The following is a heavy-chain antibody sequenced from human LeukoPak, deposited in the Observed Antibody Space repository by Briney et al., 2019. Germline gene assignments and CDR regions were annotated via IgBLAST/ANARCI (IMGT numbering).Heavy chain of an antibody. Sequence: GASVKVSCKASGYTFTSYSIHWVRQAPGQKLEWMGWINAGNGNTEYSQNFQGRVTVTRDTSASTSYMELSSLRFEDTAVYYCARDRGSTWYGGIDYWGQGTLVTASS. CDR2: INAGNGNT. CDR1: GYTFTSYS. D-gene: IGHD6-13*01. V-gene: IGHV1-3*01. J-gene: IGHJ4*02. CDR3: ARDRGSTWYGGIDY.